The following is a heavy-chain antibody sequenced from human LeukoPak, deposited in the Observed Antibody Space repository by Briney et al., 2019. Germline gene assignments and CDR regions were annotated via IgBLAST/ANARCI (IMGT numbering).Heavy chain of an antibody. CDR1: GFTFSSYW. V-gene: IGHV3-74*01. J-gene: IGHJ4*02. D-gene: IGHD3-22*01. CDR2: INSDGSST. Sequence: PGGSLRLSCAASGFTFSSYWMHWVRQAPGKGLVWVSRINSDGSSTSYADSVKGRFTISRDNAKNTLYLQMNSLRAEDTAVYYCARSDYYDSSGPRVFDYWGQGTLVTVSS. CDR3: ARSDYYDSSGPRVFDY.